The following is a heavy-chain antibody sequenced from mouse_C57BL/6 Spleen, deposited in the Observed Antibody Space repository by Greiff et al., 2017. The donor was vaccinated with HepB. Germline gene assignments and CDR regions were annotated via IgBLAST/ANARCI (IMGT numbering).Heavy chain of an antibody. J-gene: IGHJ2*01. CDR2: INPSNGGT. D-gene: IGHD2-3*01. V-gene: IGHV1-53*01. Sequence: QVQLQQPGAELVKPGASVKVSCKASGYTFTSYWMHWVKQRPGQGLGWIGNINPSNGGTNYNEKFKSKATLTVDKSSSTAYMQLSSLTSEDSAVYYCAREGDGYYLYYFDYWGQGTTLTVSS. CDR3: AREGDGYYLYYFDY. CDR1: GYTFTSYW.